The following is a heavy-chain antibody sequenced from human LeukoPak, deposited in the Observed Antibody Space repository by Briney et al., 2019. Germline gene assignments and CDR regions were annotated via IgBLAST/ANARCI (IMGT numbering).Heavy chain of an antibody. CDR3: ARGYCSGGSRYSYYYYSYMDV. Sequence: SEALSLTCTVSGGSISSSSYYWGWIRQPAGKGLEWIGSISYSGSTYYNPSLKSRVTISVDTSKKQFSLKLSSVTAADTAVYYCARGYCSGGSRYSYYYYSYMDVWGKGTTVTVSS. CDR2: ISYSGST. CDR1: GGSISSSSYY. J-gene: IGHJ6*03. D-gene: IGHD2-15*01. V-gene: IGHV4-39*07.